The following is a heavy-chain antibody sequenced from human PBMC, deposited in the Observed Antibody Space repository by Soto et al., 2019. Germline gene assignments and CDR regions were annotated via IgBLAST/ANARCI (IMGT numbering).Heavy chain of an antibody. CDR3: ARGIGVAAQGELDP. J-gene: IGHJ5*02. Sequence: PSETLSLTCAVSSGSISSGDYSWNWIRQPPGKDVEWIGYIFHSGSTYYNPSLRSRVTISVDRSKNQFSLKLSSVTAADTAVYYCARGIGVAAQGELDPWGQGTLVTVS. D-gene: IGHD6-6*01. V-gene: IGHV4-30-2*01. CDR2: IFHSGST. CDR1: SGSISSGDYS.